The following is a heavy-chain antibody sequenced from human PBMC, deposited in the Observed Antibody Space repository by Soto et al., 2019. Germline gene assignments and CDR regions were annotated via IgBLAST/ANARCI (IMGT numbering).Heavy chain of an antibody. CDR1: GGSFSSYT. CDR2: IIPILGIA. Sequence: ASVKVSCKASGGSFSSYTISWVRQAPGQGLEWMGRIIPILGIANYAQKFQGRVTITADKSTSTAYMELSSLRSEDTAVYLCCSSTSLAGGWFDPWGQGTLVTVSS. J-gene: IGHJ5*02. CDR3: CSSTSLAGGWFDP. D-gene: IGHD2-2*01. V-gene: IGHV1-69*02.